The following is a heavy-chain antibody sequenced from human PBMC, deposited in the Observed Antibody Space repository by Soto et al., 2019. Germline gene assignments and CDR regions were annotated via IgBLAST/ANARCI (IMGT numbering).Heavy chain of an antibody. Sequence: SETLSLTCTVSGGSISSSSYYWGWIRQPPGKGLEWIGSIYYSGSTYYNPSLKSRVTISVDTSKNQFSLKLSSVTAADTAVYYCARQGILSRGFDYWGQGTLVTVSS. CDR2: IYYSGST. CDR1: GGSISSSSYY. V-gene: IGHV4-39*01. J-gene: IGHJ4*02. CDR3: ARQGILSRGFDY. D-gene: IGHD1-20*01.